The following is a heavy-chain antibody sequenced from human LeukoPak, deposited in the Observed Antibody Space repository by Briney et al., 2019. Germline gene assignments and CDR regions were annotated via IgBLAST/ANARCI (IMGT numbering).Heavy chain of an antibody. CDR2: IYTSGST. CDR1: GGSISSYY. CDR3: ARSFVAYYDILTGYSGWFDP. V-gene: IGHV4-4*07. Sequence: KPSETLSLTCTVSGGSISSYYWSWIRQPAGKGLEWIGRIYTSGSTNYNPSLKSRVTMSVDTSKNQFSLKLSSVTAADTAVYYCARSFVAYYDILTGYSGWFDPWGQGTLVIVSS. J-gene: IGHJ5*02. D-gene: IGHD3-9*01.